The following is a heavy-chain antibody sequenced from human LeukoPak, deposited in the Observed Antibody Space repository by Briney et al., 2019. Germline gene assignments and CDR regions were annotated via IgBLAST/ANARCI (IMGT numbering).Heavy chain of an antibody. CDR2: ISSGGST. V-gene: IGHV3-66*01. CDR1: GFTVSSSY. CDR3: AREGDTSGYGMDV. Sequence: GGSLRLSCAASGFTVSSSYMSWVRQASGKGLQWVSVISSGGSTHYADSAKGRFTISRDNSKNTLYLQMNSLTAEDTGVYYCAREGDTSGYGMDVWGQGTTATVSS. D-gene: IGHD2-21*02. J-gene: IGHJ6*02.